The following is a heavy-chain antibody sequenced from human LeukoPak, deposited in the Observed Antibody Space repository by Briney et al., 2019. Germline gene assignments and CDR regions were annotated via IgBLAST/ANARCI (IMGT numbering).Heavy chain of an antibody. CDR1: GFTFSSYW. D-gene: IGHD3-22*01. Sequence: GGSLRLSCAASGFTFSSYWMSWVRQAPGKGLEWVANIKQDGSEKYYVDSVKGRFAISRDNAKNSLYLQMNSLRAEDTAVYYCARVTTRAVLDAFDIWGQGTMVTVSS. V-gene: IGHV3-7*01. CDR3: ARVTTRAVLDAFDI. J-gene: IGHJ3*02. CDR2: IKQDGSEK.